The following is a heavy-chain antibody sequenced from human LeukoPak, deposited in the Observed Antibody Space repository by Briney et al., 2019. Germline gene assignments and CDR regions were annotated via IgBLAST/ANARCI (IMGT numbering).Heavy chain of an antibody. CDR2: INPSGGST. J-gene: IGHJ4*02. CDR1: GYTFTTYY. V-gene: IGHV1-46*01. CDR3: ARSGANVSIYY. Sequence: GPSAKASSKPSGYTFTTYYMHSVPQAPRQGLGWLGIINPSGGSTTPTQKFQGRVTITRGTSTSTVYMELRSLRCEDTAVYYCARSGANVSIYYWGQGTLVTVSS. D-gene: IGHD1-26*01.